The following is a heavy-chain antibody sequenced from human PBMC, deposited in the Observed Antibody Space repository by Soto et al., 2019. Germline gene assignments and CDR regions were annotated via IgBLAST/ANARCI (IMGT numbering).Heavy chain of an antibody. D-gene: IGHD3-10*01. J-gene: IGHJ6*02. CDR1: GFTFSSYS. Sequence: EVQLVESGGGLVKPGGSLRLSCAASGFTFSSYSMNWVRQAPGKGLEWVSSISSSSSYIYYADSVKGRFTISRDNAKNSLYLLMNSLRAEDTAVYYCARDKLWFGDNYYYYGMDVWGQGTTVTVSS. V-gene: IGHV3-21*01. CDR2: ISSSSSYI. CDR3: ARDKLWFGDNYYYYGMDV.